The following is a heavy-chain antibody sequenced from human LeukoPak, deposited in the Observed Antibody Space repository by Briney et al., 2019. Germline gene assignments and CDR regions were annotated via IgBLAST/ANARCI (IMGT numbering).Heavy chain of an antibody. Sequence: ASVKVSCKASGYTFTGYYMHWVRQVPGQGLEWMGWINPNSGGTNYAQKFQGRVTMTRDTSISTAYMELSRLRSDDTAVYYCATPVYGSGSYPALDYWGQGTLVTVSS. CDR3: ATPVYGSGSYPALDY. J-gene: IGHJ4*02. D-gene: IGHD3-10*01. CDR2: INPNSGGT. CDR1: GYTFTGYY. V-gene: IGHV1-2*02.